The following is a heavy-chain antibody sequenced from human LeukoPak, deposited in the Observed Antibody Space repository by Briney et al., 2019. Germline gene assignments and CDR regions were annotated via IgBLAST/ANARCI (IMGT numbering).Heavy chain of an antibody. J-gene: IGHJ4*02. V-gene: IGHV3-23*01. D-gene: IGHD2-15*01. Sequence: GGSLRLSCTASGFTFSSYAMSWVRQAPGKGLEWVSAISGSGGSTYYADSVKGRFTISRDNSKNTLYLQMNSLRAEDTAVYYCAKVSPGYCSGGSCPYYFDYWGQGTLVTVSS. CDR3: AKVSPGYCSGGSCPYYFDY. CDR2: ISGSGGST. CDR1: GFTFSSYA.